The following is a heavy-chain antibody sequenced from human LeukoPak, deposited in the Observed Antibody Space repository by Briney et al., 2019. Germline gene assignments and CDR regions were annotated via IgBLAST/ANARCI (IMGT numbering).Heavy chain of an antibody. CDR1: RFTFSEYA. J-gene: IGHJ4*02. CDR3: ARVFLERLTSGYFVN. CDR2: ISYDGRQK. V-gene: IGHV3-30-3*01. D-gene: IGHD3-3*01. Sequence: GRSLRLSCSASRFTFSEYAMHWVRQAPGKGLEWMAVISYDGRQKYYGDSVKGRFTISRDNPKNTLYLQMNSLRDDDTAVYYCARVFLERLTSGYFVNWGQRTLVTLSP.